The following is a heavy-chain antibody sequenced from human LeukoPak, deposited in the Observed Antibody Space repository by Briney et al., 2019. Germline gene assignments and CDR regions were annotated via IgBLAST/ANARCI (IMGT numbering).Heavy chain of an antibody. CDR1: GYTFSAYG. CDR3: ARDSHIAGVAYYFDY. CDR2: ISAYSGNT. Sequence: ASVKVSCKASGYTFSAYGISWVRQAPGQGLEWMGYISAYSGNTNYAQKLQGRVTMTTDTSTSTAYMELRSLRSDDTAVYYCARDSHIAGVAYYFDYWGQGTRVTLSS. V-gene: IGHV1-18*01. J-gene: IGHJ4*02. D-gene: IGHD6-13*01.